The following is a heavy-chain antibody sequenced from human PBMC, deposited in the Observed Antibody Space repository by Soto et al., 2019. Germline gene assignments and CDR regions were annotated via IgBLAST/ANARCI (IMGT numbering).Heavy chain of an antibody. CDR3: ARDKITGILYY. CDR1: GYTLTRDL. Sequence: GGPVEVFRKGPGYTLTRDLMSCGGPCPGQRLEWMGWINAGNGNTKYSQKFQGRVTITRDTSASTAYMELSSLRSEDTAVYYCARDKITGILYYWGQRTLVTVSS. V-gene: IGHV1-3*01. CDR2: INAGNGNT. J-gene: IGHJ4*02. D-gene: IGHD1-20*01.